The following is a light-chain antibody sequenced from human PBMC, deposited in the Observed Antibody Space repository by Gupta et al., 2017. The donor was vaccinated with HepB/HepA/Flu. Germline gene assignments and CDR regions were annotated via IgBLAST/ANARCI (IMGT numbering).Light chain of an antibody. Sequence: DSQMTQSPSSLYASVGDRVTITCRASQSISRYLNWYQQEPGKAPKLLIYAASTLQSGVPSRFSGSGSGTDFTLTISSLQSEDFATYYCQQSYGSQHTFGQGTKLDIK. J-gene: IGKJ2*01. CDR1: QSISRY. V-gene: IGKV1-39*01. CDR2: AAS. CDR3: QQSYGSQHT.